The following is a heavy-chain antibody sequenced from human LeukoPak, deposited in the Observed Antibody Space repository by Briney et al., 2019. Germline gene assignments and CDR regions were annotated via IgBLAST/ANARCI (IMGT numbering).Heavy chain of an antibody. CDR2: TSSSDSGK. CDR3: AELGITMIGGV. CDR1: GFTLSSYA. V-gene: IGHV3-23*01. Sequence: GGTLRLSCAVSGFTLSSYAMSWVRQAPGEGLEWVAATSSSDSGKYHADSVRGRFTISRDNSKNTVYLQMNSLRAEDTAVYYCAELGITMIGGVWGKGTTVTISS. D-gene: IGHD3-10*02. J-gene: IGHJ6*04.